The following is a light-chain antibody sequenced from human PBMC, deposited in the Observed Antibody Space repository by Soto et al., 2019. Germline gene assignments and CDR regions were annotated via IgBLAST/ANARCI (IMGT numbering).Light chain of an antibody. CDR2: RAS. CDR3: QKFNTAPLT. CDR1: QDISVV. Sequence: DIQMTQSPSSLSASVGDRVTITCRASQDISVVLAWYQQKPGKDPMLLIYRASTLQSGVPSRFSGSGSGTDFPLTISSLQPEDVATYYCQKFNTAPLTFGQGTRVEIK. V-gene: IGKV1-27*01. J-gene: IGKJ5*01.